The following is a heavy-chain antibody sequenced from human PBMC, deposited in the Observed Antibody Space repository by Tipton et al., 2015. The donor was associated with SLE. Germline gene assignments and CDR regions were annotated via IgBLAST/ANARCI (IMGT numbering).Heavy chain of an antibody. Sequence: QVQLVQSGAEVKKPGASVKVSCKASGYTFINYGISWVRQAPGQGLEWMGWISAYNGNTNYAQKLQGRVTMTTDTSTTTAYMELRSLRSDDTAVYYCAGETRVVTPADYFYYMDVWGKGTTVTVSS. CDR2: ISAYNGNT. CDR3: AGETRVVTPADYFYYMDV. D-gene: IGHD4-23*01. J-gene: IGHJ6*03. CDR1: GYTFINYG. V-gene: IGHV1-18*01.